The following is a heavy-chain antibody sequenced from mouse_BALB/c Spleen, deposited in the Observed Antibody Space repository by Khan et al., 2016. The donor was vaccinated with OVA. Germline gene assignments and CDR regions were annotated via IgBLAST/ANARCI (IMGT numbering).Heavy chain of an antibody. CDR3: ARAYYRFDGYYAMDY. Sequence: QVQLKESGPGLVAPPQSLSITCTVSGFSLSRYNIHWIRQPPGKGLEWLGMIWGGGGTDYNSTLKSRLSIKKDNSKSQVFLKMNSVHTDDSAMYFCARAYYRFDGYYAMDYWGQGTSVTVSS. J-gene: IGHJ4*01. V-gene: IGHV2-6-4*01. CDR1: GFSLSRYN. D-gene: IGHD2-14*01. CDR2: IWGGGGT.